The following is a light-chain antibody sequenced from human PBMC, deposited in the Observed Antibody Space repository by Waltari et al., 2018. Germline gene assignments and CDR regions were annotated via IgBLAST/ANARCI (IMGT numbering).Light chain of an antibody. CDR3: QLTYSTPHT. J-gene: IGKJ2*01. CDR2: AAS. V-gene: IGKV1-39*01. CDR1: QSISSY. Sequence: DIQMTQSPSSLSASVGDRVTITCRASQSISSYLNWYQQRPGKAPKLLIYAASNLQSGVPSRFSGSGSGTDFTLTISSLQPEDFATYYCQLTYSTPHTFGQGTKLEIK.